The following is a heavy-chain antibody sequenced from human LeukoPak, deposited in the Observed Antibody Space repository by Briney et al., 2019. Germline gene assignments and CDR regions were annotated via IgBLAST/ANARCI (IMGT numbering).Heavy chain of an antibody. CDR2: IQSKNDGGTT. CDR3: AGSGHFFDY. J-gene: IGHJ4*02. CDR1: GFTFSNAL. Sequence: GGSLRLSCAASGFTFSNALMSWVRQAPGKGLEWGGRIQSKNDGGTTDYAAAVKGRFTISRDDSKNTLYLQMNSLKTEDTAVYYCAGSGHFFDYWGQGTLVTVSS. D-gene: IGHD3-22*01. V-gene: IGHV3-15*01.